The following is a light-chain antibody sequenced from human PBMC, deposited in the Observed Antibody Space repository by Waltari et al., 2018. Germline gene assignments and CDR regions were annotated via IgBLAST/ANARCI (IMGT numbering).Light chain of an antibody. Sequence: EILMTQSPATLSVSPGERATLTCRATESISINLAWYQQKPGQAPRLPIYGASTRATGIPARFSGSGSGTEFTLTISSLQSEDFAVYYCQRYNTWPYTFGQGTKVEIK. V-gene: IGKV3-15*01. CDR3: QRYNTWPYT. CDR2: GAS. CDR1: ESISIN. J-gene: IGKJ2*01.